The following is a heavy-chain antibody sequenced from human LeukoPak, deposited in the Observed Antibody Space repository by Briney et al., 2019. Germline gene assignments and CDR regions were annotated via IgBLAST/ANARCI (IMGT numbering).Heavy chain of an antibody. CDR1: GFPFSSYA. D-gene: IGHD3-22*01. CDR2: VSGSGGTT. V-gene: IGHV3-23*01. Sequence: GGSLRLSCAASGFPFSSYAMSWIRQAPGKGPEWGSAVSGSGGTTYYADSVKGRFTISRDNPKNTLYLQMNSLRAEDTALYYCAKSDYYDSSGHPSSLEYWGQGTLVTVSS. J-gene: IGHJ4*02. CDR3: AKSDYYDSSGHPSSLEY.